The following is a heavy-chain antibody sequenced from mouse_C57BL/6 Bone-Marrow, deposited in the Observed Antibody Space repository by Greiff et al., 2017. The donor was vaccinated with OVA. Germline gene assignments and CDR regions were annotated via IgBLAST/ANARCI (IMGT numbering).Heavy chain of an antibody. D-gene: IGHD2-5*01. CDR3: TRGYSNYYAMDY. V-gene: IGHV1-15*01. Sequence: VQLVESGAELVRPGASVTLSCKASGYTFTDYEMHWVKQTPVHGLEWIGAIDPETGGTAYNQKFKGKAILTADKSSSTAYMELRSLTSEDSGFYYCTRGYSNYYAMDYWGQGTSVTVSS. J-gene: IGHJ4*01. CDR2: IDPETGGT. CDR1: GYTFTDYE.